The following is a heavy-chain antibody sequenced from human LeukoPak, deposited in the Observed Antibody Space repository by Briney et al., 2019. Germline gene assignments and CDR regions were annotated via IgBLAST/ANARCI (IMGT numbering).Heavy chain of an antibody. J-gene: IGHJ4*02. Sequence: SETLSLTCTVSGYSISSGYYWGWIRQPPGKGLEWIGSIYHSGSTYYNPSLKSRVTISVDTSKNQFSLKLSSVTAADTAVYYCASTLDGSSGYFPYWGLGTLVTVSS. D-gene: IGHD3-22*01. CDR3: ASTLDGSSGYFPY. CDR1: GYSISSGYY. CDR2: IYHSGST. V-gene: IGHV4-38-2*02.